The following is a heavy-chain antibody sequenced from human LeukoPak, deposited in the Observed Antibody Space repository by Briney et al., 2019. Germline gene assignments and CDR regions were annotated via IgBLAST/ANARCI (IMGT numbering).Heavy chain of an antibody. V-gene: IGHV3-30*17. CDR3: ARGMGALDY. CDR1: GFTFSSYA. J-gene: IGHJ4*02. CDR2: ISYDGSNK. D-gene: IGHD1-26*01. Sequence: GRSLRLSCAASGFTFSSYAMHWVRQAPGKGLECVAVISYDGSNKYYADSVKGRFTISRDNSKNTLYLQMNSLRAEDTAVYYCARGMGALDYWGQGTLVTVSS.